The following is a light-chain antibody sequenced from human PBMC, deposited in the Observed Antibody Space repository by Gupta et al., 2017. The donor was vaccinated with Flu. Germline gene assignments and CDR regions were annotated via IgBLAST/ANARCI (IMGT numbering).Light chain of an antibody. Sequence: PGETATLSCRASQSLGTTHLAWYQQRPGQPPRLLIYGGSTRAAGIPDRFSGGGSAPDFTLTISRLEPEDFAVYYCQQYGSSSSYAFGRGTRLEIK. CDR2: GGS. CDR1: QSLGTTH. V-gene: IGKV3-20*01. J-gene: IGKJ2*01. CDR3: QQYGSSSSYA.